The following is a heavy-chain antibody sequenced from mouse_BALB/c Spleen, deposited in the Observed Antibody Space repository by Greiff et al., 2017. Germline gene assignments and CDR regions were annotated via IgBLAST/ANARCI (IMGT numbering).Heavy chain of an antibody. J-gene: IGHJ1*01. D-gene: IGHD1-2*01. CDR2: IRLKSNNYAT. V-gene: IGHV6-6*02. CDR1: GFTFSNYW. CDR3: TATGYWYFDV. Sequence: EVKLEESGGGLVQPGGSMKLSCVASGFTFSNYWMNWVRQSPEKGLEWVAEIRLKSNNYATHYAESVKGRFTISRDDSKSSVYLQMNNLRAEDTGIYYCTATGYWYFDVWGAGTTVTVSS.